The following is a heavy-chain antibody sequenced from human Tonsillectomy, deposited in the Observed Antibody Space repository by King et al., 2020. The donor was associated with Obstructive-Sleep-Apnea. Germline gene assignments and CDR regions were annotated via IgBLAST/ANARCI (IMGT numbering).Heavy chain of an antibody. CDR1: GFMFSAWW. Sequence: VQLVESGGGLVQPGESLRLSCAASGFMFSAWWMSWVRQAPGKGLEWVANIRQDGRDIYYADSVKGRFTISRDNPKNSLSLQMNSLRTEDTAVYFCAGEGEGSGSYSLWLEEWGQGTLVTVSS. V-gene: IGHV3-7*01. CDR3: AGEGEGSGSYSLWLEE. CDR2: IRQDGRDI. J-gene: IGHJ4*02. D-gene: IGHD3-10*01.